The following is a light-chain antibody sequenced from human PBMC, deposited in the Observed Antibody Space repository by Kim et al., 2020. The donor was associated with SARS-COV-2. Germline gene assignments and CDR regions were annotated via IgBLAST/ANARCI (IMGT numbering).Light chain of an antibody. CDR1: QSVSNN. V-gene: IGKV3-15*01. CDR2: GAS. Sequence: EIVMTQSPATLSVSPGERATLSCRASQSVSNNLGWYQQKRGQAPRLLIYGASTRATGIPARFSGSGSGTEFTLTISSLQSEDFAVYYCQQYNNWPLTFGQGNKVDIK. CDR3: QQYNNWPLT. J-gene: IGKJ1*01.